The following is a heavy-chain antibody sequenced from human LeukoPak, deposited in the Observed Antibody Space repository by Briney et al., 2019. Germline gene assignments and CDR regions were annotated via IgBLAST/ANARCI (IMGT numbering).Heavy chain of an antibody. D-gene: IGHD6-6*01. V-gene: IGHV1-69*04. Sequence: SVKVSCKASGGTFSSYAISWVRQAPGRGLEWMGRIIPIFGIANYAQKFQGRVTITADKSTSTAYMELSSLRSEDTAVYYCAREDFEYSSSSGIFDYWGQGTLVTVSS. CDR2: IIPIFGIA. CDR1: GGTFSSYA. J-gene: IGHJ4*02. CDR3: AREDFEYSSSSGIFDY.